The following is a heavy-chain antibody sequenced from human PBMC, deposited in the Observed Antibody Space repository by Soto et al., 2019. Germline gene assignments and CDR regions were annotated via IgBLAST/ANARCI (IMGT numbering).Heavy chain of an antibody. CDR3: ARDRGFVVRAPPVDS. V-gene: IGHV1-18*01. Sequence: QVQLVQSGAEVKKPGASVKVSCKASGYTFTSYGISWVRQAPGQGLEWMGWISAYNGNTNYAQKLRGRDTMTTDTSTSTAYRELRSLRSDDTAVYYCARDRGFVVRAPPVDSWGQGTLVTVSS. CDR2: ISAYNGNT. D-gene: IGHD3-10*01. J-gene: IGHJ4*02. CDR1: GYTFTSYG.